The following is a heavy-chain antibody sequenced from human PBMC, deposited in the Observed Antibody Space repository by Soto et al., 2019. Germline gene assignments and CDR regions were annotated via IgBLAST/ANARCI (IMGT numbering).Heavy chain of an antibody. J-gene: IGHJ4*02. Sequence: EVLLVESGGGLVQPGGSLRLSCAASGFPFGGKWMHWVRQGPGKGLVWVSRMNKDGSIIDSEYSVRGRTTISRDNDKSTLYAQINTLRHEATDRCICVRPYGSPPGWGQGTLVTVSS. V-gene: IGHV3-74*01. D-gene: IGHD6-13*01. CDR1: GFPFGGKW. CDR3: VRPYGSPPG. CDR2: MNKDGSII.